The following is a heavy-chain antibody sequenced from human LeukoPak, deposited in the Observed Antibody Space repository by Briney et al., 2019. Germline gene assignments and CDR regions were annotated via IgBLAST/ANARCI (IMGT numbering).Heavy chain of an antibody. CDR1: GFTFSSYW. CDR3: ARAHSSGWYSDYYYYMDV. CDR2: INSDGSST. V-gene: IGHV3-74*01. D-gene: IGHD6-19*01. Sequence: PGGSLRLSCAASGFTFSSYWMHWVRQAPGKGLVWVSRINSDGSSTSYADSVKGRFTISRDNAKNTLYLQMNSLRAEDTAVYYCARAHSSGWYSDYYYYMDVWGKGTTVTVSS. J-gene: IGHJ6*03.